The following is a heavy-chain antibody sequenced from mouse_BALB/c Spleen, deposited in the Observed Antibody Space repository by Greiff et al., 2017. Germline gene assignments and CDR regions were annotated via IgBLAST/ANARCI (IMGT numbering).Heavy chain of an antibody. CDR2: ISNGGGST. CDR3: ARHGTAYYGNYDYAMDY. Sequence: EVQLVESGGGLVQPGGSLKLSCAASGFTFSSYTMSWVRQTPEKRLEWVAYISNGGGSTYYPDTVKGRFTISRDNAKNTLYLQMSSLKSEDTAMYYCARHGTAYYGNYDYAMDYWGQGTSVTVSS. D-gene: IGHD2-10*01. J-gene: IGHJ4*01. CDR1: GFTFSSYT. V-gene: IGHV5-12-2*01.